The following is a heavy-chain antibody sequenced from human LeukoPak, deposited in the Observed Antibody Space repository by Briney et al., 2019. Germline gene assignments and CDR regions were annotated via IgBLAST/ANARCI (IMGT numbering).Heavy chain of an antibody. CDR2: ISYDGSNK. CDR3: AKGKEYQLPNYYYYYGMDV. D-gene: IGHD2-2*01. J-gene: IGHJ6*02. Sequence: GGSLRLSCAASGFTFSSYGMHWVRQAPGKGLEWVAVISYDGSNKYYADSVKGRFTISRDNSKNTLYLQMNSLRAEDTAVYYCAKGKEYQLPNYYYYYGMDVWGQGTTVTVSS. V-gene: IGHV3-30*18. CDR1: GFTFSSYG.